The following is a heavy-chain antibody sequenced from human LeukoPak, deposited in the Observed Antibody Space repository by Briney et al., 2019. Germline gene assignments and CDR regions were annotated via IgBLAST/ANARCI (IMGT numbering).Heavy chain of an antibody. J-gene: IGHJ6*03. CDR2: ISSSSSTI. Sequence: GGSLRLSCAASGFTFSSYSMNWVRQAPGKGLDWVSYISSSSSTIYYADSVKGRFTISRDNAKNSLYLQMNSVRAEDTAVYYCAREYQLLSFYYYYYMDVWGKGTTVTVSS. D-gene: IGHD2-2*01. CDR1: GFTFSSYS. V-gene: IGHV3-48*01. CDR3: AREYQLLSFYYYYYMDV.